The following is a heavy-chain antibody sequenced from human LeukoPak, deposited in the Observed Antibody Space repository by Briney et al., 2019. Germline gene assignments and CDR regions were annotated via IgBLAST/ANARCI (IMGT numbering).Heavy chain of an antibody. Sequence: AASVKVSCKASGGTFSSHAISWVRQAPGQGLEWVGGIIPIFGTTNYAQKFQGRVTITTDESTSTGYMELRRLRSDVTAVYYRARGDSGSDYGFDNWGQGTLLTVPS. D-gene: IGHD5-12*01. CDR3: ARGDSGSDYGFDN. J-gene: IGHJ4*02. V-gene: IGHV1-69*05. CDR1: GGTFSSHA. CDR2: IIPIFGTT.